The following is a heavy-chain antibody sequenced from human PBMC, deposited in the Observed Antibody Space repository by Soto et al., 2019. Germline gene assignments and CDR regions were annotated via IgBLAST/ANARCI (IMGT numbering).Heavy chain of an antibody. D-gene: IGHD6-19*01. J-gene: IGHJ4*02. V-gene: IGHV3-30-3*01. CDR2: ISYDGSNK. CDR1: GFTFSSYA. CDR3: ARDNPVAGTISHDY. Sequence: VQLVESGGGVVQPGRSLRLSCAASGFTFSSYAMHWVRQAPGKGLEWVAVISYDGSNKYYADSVKGRFTISRDNCKNRLYLQMNSLIAEDTAVYYCARDNPVAGTISHDYWGQVTLVTVSS.